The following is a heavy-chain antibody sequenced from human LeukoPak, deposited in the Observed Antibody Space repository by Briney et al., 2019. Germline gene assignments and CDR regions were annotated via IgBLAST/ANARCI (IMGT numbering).Heavy chain of an antibody. Sequence: HTGGSLRLSCAASGFTFSSYAMSWVRQAPGKGLEWVANINQDGSEKYYVDSVKGRFTISRDNAKNSLYLQMNSLRAEDTAVYYCARERRDYDFWSGYSPRVRIGMDVWGQGTTVTVSS. J-gene: IGHJ6*02. CDR2: INQDGSEK. V-gene: IGHV3-7*01. D-gene: IGHD3-3*01. CDR1: GFTFSSYA. CDR3: ARERRDYDFWSGYSPRVRIGMDV.